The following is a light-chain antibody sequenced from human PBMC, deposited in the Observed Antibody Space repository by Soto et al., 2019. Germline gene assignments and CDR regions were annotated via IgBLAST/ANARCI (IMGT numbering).Light chain of an antibody. CDR1: QSVTNNY. Sequence: EIVLTQNPGTLSLSPGERATLSCRASQSVTNNYLAWYQQKPGQAPRLLIHDVSSRATGIPDRFSGSGSGTDFTLTISRLEPGDFAVYYCQHSASSSRTFGQGTKVDIK. V-gene: IGKV3-20*01. CDR3: QHSASSSRT. CDR2: DVS. J-gene: IGKJ1*01.